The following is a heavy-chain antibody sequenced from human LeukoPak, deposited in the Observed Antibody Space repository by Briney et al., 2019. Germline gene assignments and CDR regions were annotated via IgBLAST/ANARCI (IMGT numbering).Heavy chain of an antibody. Sequence: GGSLRLSCAASGFTFSDYGIHWVRQAPGKGLEWVAAIAYDGRSAYYTDSVKGRFTISRDNSKNTLYLQMSSLRAEETAVYYCVKGGQRWLQFGFDYWGQGTLVTVSS. CDR2: IAYDGRSA. J-gene: IGHJ4*02. V-gene: IGHV3-30*14. CDR1: GFTFSDYG. D-gene: IGHD5-24*01. CDR3: VKGGQRWLQFGFDY.